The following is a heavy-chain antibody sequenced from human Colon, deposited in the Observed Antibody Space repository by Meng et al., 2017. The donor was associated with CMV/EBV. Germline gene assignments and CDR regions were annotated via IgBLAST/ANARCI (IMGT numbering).Heavy chain of an antibody. Sequence: GGSLRLSCAASGFTFDRYTMNWVRQAPGKGLEWVSSISSTASFIHYADSLEGRFTISRDNAKTSLYLEMNHLRGEDTGVYYCAGVAYDYGDRHFAYWGQGALVTVSS. CDR2: ISSTASFI. CDR1: GFTFDRYT. V-gene: IGHV3-21*01. J-gene: IGHJ4*02. CDR3: AGVAYDYGDRHFAY. D-gene: IGHD4-17*01.